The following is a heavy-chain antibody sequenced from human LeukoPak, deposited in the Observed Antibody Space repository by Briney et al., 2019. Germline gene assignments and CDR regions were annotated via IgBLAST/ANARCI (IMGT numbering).Heavy chain of an antibody. J-gene: IGHJ4*02. D-gene: IGHD6-13*01. Sequence: SETLSLTCAVSGYSISSGYYWGWIRQSPGKGLEWIGSLYHSGNTYYNPSLKSRVTIPVDTSMNQFSLKLRSVTAADTAVYYCLAISSWYYFDYWGQGALVTVSS. V-gene: IGHV4-38-2*01. CDR1: GYSISSGYY. CDR3: LAISSWYYFDY. CDR2: LYHSGNT.